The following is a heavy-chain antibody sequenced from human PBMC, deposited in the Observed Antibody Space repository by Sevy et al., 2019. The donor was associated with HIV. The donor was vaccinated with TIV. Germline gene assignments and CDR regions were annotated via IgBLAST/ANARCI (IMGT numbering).Heavy chain of an antibody. CDR3: ARHSGYYDNRGTIDY. V-gene: IGHV3-66*02. J-gene: IGHJ4*02. CDR2: IYSGGST. CDR1: GFTVSSNY. Sequence: GGSLRLSCAASGFTVSSNYMSWVRQAPGKGLEWVSVIYSGGSTYYADSVKGRFTISRDNSKNTLYLQMNSLRAEDTAVYYCARHSGYYDNRGTIDYWGQGTLVTVS. D-gene: IGHD3-22*01.